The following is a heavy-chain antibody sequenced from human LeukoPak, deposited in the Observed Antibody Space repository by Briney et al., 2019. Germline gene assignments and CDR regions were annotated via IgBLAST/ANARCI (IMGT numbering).Heavy chain of an antibody. CDR1: GGSISSYY. CDR2: IYTSGST. V-gene: IGHV4-4*07. J-gene: IGHJ3*02. Sequence: AETLSLTCTVSGGSISSYYWSWIRQPAGKGLEWIGRIYTSGSTNYNPSLKSRVTMSVDTSKNQFSLKLSSVTAADTAVYYCAREWGRWLQPRAFDIWGQGTMVTVSS. D-gene: IGHD5-24*01. CDR3: AREWGRWLQPRAFDI.